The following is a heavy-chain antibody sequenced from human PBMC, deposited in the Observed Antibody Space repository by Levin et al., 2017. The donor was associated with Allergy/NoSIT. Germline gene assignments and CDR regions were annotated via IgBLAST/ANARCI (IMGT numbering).Heavy chain of an antibody. J-gene: IGHJ3*02. CDR3: AGTWDGGNPGAFDI. D-gene: IGHD4-23*01. CDR2: IYYSGST. V-gene: IGHV4-59*01. Sequence: TSETLSLTCTVSGGSISSYYWSWIRQPPGKGLEWIGYIYYSGSTNYNPSLKSRVTISVDTSKNQFSLKLSSVTAADTAVYYCAGTWDGGNPGAFDIWGQGTMVTVSS. CDR1: GGSISSYY.